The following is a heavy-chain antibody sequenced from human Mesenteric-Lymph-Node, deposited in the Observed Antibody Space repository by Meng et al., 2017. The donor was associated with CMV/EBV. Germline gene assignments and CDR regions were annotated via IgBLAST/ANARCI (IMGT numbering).Heavy chain of an antibody. D-gene: IGHD3-10*01. CDR2: IAPDGSGK. V-gene: IGHV3-7*01. CDR1: GFTFSTSW. Sequence: GGSPRLSCGASGFTFSTSWMGWVRQAPGRGLEWVAHIAPDGSGKSYVDSVKGRFTISRDNAQKSLYLQMDSLRAEDTAVYYCVRWGVSWGIDYWGQGTLVTVSS. J-gene: IGHJ4*02. CDR3: VRWGVSWGIDY.